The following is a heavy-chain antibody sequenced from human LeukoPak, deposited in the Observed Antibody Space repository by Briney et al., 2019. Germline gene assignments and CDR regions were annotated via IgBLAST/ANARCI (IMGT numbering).Heavy chain of an antibody. D-gene: IGHD4-11*01. CDR3: ARDDYSNYFYYYGMDV. V-gene: IGHV1-69*13. CDR1: GGTFSSYA. Sequence: GASVKVSCKASGGTFSSYAISWVRQAPGQGLEWMGGIIPIFGTANYAQKFQGRVTITADESTSTAYMELSSLRSEDTAVYYCARDDYSNYFYYYGMDVWGQGTTVTVSS. CDR2: IIPIFGTA. J-gene: IGHJ6*02.